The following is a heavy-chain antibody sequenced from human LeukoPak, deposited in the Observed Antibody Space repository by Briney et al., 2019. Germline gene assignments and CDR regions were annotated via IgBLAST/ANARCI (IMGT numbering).Heavy chain of an antibody. D-gene: IGHD1-7*01. CDR1: DGSISSSSYY. J-gene: IGHJ4*02. CDR2: IYYSGST. V-gene: IGHV4-39*07. Sequence: SETLSLTCTVSDGSISSSSYYWGWIRQPPGTGLEWIGSIYYSGSTYYNPSLKSRVTISVDTSKNQFSLKLSSVTAADTAVYYCARGELELAFDYWGQGTLVTVSS. CDR3: ARGELELAFDY.